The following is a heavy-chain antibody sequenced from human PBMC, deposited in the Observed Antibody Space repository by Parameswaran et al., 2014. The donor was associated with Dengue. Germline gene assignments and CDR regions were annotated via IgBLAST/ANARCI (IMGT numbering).Heavy chain of an antibody. J-gene: IGHJ4*02. CDR2: ISSSSSYI. CDR3: ATTTITSRGGDY. Sequence: WIRQPPGKGLEWVSSISSSSSYIYYADSVKGRFTISRDNAKNSLYLQMNSLRAEDTAVYYCATTTITSRGGDYWGQGTLVTVSS. D-gene: IGHD5-12*01. V-gene: IGHV3-21*01.